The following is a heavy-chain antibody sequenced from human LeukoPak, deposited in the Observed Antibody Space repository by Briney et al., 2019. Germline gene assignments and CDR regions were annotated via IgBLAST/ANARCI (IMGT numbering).Heavy chain of an antibody. D-gene: IGHD3-22*01. V-gene: IGHV4-39*01. CDR3: ARHDYDSSGYDLESFEN. CDR1: GDSISSNRYY. J-gene: IGHJ3*02. CDR2: IFYSGAP. Sequence: SDTLSLPCTVSGDSISSNRYYWRWIRQPPGKGLMWIGSIFYSGAPYYTPSLKSRVIISVDTSKNHFSLTLCSVTAADTSVFFGARHDYDSSGYDLESFENWGQGTMVTVSS.